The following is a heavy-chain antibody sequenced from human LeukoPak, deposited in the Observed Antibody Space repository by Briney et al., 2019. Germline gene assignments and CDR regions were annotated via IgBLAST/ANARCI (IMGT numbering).Heavy chain of an antibody. Sequence: ASVKVSCKASGYTFTSYDINWVRQATGQGLEWMGWMNPNSGNTGYAQKFQGRVTMTRNTSISTAYMELSSLRSEDTAVYYCARGRRGYDGFDYWGQGTLVTVSS. J-gene: IGHJ4*02. D-gene: IGHD5-12*01. CDR2: MNPNSGNT. CDR3: ARGRRGYDGFDY. V-gene: IGHV1-8*01. CDR1: GYTFTSYD.